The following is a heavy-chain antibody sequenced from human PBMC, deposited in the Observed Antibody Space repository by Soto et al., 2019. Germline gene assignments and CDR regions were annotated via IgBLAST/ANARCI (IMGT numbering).Heavy chain of an antibody. D-gene: IGHD1-1*01. V-gene: IGHV3-66*01. CDR2: IYSGGST. Sequence: GGSLRLSCAASGFTVSSNYMSWVRQAPGKGLEWVSVIYSGGSTYYADSVKGRFTISRDNAKNTLYLQMNSLGAEDTALYYSARGNQGDRSRASRHLYYFDYWGQGTLVTVSS. CDR3: ARGNQGDRSRASRHLYYFDY. CDR1: GFTVSSNY. J-gene: IGHJ4*02.